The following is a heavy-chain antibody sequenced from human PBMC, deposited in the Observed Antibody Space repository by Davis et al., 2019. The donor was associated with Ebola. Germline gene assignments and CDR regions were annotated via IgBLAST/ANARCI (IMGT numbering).Heavy chain of an antibody. CDR1: GGSISSGDYY. V-gene: IGHV4-61*08. CDR3: AREVPGAGHLDY. J-gene: IGHJ4*02. CDR2: INHSGST. D-gene: IGHD6-13*01. Sequence: MPSETLSLTCIASGGSISSGDYYWSWIRQPPGKGLEWIGEINHSGSTNYNPSLKSRVTMSVDTSRNQFSLKLNSVTAADTAVYFCAREVPGAGHLDYWGQGILVTVSS.